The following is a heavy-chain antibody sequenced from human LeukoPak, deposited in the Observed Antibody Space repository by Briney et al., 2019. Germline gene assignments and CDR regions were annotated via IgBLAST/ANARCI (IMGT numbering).Heavy chain of an antibody. Sequence: PGGSLRLSCAASGSTFSSYWMSWVRQAPGKGLEWVANIKQDGSEKYYVDSVKGRFTISRDNAKNSLYLQMNSLRAEDTAVYYCARDHSSGWYSWFDPWGQGTLVTVSS. J-gene: IGHJ5*02. CDR2: IKQDGSEK. D-gene: IGHD6-19*01. CDR1: GSTFSSYW. CDR3: ARDHSSGWYSWFDP. V-gene: IGHV3-7*01.